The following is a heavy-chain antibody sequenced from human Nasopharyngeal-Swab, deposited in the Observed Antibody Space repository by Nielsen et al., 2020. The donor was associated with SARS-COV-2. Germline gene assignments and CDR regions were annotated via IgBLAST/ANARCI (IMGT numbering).Heavy chain of an antibody. V-gene: IGHV3-33*01. D-gene: IGHD5-18*01. Sequence: GGSLRLSCAASGFTFSSYGMHWVRRAPGKGLEWVAVIWYDGSNKYYADSVKGRFTISRDNSKNTLYLQMNSLRAEHTAVYYCAGAPKQVWSRDYFDTWGQGMLVTVSS. CDR1: GFTFSSYG. CDR3: AGAPKQVWSRDYFDT. CDR2: IWYDGSNK. J-gene: IGHJ4*02.